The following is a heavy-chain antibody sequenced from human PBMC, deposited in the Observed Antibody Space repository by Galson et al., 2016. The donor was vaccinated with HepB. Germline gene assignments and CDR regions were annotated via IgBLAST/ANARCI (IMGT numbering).Heavy chain of an antibody. CDR3: ARGGGAAAAA. Sequence: SLRLSCAASGFTVSNNYMSWVRQAPGKALEWVSLIYTSGNTHYADPVKGRFTISRHTSKNTAYLQMNSLRVDDTAVYYWARGGGAAAAAWGQGTLVTVSS. J-gene: IGHJ5*02. V-gene: IGHV3-53*01. CDR2: IYTSGNT. D-gene: IGHD6-13*01. CDR1: GFTVSNNY.